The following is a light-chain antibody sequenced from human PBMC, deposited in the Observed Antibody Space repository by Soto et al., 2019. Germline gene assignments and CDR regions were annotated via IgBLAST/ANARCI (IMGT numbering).Light chain of an antibody. CDR2: GAF. CDR1: QSVSSSY. CDR3: QQYRNWPRT. Sequence: EIVLTQSPGTLSLSPGERATLSCRASQSVSSSYLAWYQQKPGQAPRLLIYGAFKRATGIPARFSGSGSGTEFTLTISSLQSEDFAVYYCQQYRNWPRTFGQGTKVDNK. J-gene: IGKJ1*01. V-gene: IGKV3-15*01.